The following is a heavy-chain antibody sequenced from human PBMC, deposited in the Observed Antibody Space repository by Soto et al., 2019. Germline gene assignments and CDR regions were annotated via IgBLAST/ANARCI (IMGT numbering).Heavy chain of an antibody. CDR3: ARGLDQPPVGLYFDT. D-gene: IGHD2-2*01. CDR2: IIPAFGTA. CDR1: GGTFNSYL. J-gene: IGHJ4*02. Sequence: QVQLMQSGAEVKNPGSSVKVSCKTSGGTFNSYLIDWVRQAPGQGLEWMGGIIPAFGTAKYAQKFQGRVTITADKSTTTAYMELRTLTSEDTAVSYCARGLDQPPVGLYFDTWGQGTLVTVSS. V-gene: IGHV1-69*06.